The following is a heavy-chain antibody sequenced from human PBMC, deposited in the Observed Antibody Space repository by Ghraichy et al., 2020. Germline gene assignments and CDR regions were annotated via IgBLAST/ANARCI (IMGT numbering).Heavy chain of an antibody. J-gene: IGHJ4*02. Sequence: SCSVSGFTFSSHWMSWVRQAPGKGLEWVASINDDGRQKYYVDSAMGRFTISRDNAEKSLHLQMSSLRADDTAVYYCTRDPGPNGSGWYYFDFWGQGTLVTVSS. D-gene: IGHD6-19*01. V-gene: IGHV3-7*03. CDR2: INDDGRQK. CDR3: TRDPGPNGSGWYYFDF. CDR1: GFTFSSHW.